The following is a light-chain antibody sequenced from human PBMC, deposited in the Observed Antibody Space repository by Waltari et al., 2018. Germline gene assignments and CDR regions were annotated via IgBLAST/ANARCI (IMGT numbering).Light chain of an antibody. V-gene: IGLV1-44*01. CDR3: ATWDDSLNGV. J-gene: IGLJ3*02. Sequence: QSVLTQLPSASGTPGQRVSISVSGSSANIGSNNVHWYQQLPGTAPKLLIYSNNQRPSWVPDRFAGSKSGTSASLAISGLQSEDEADYYCATWDDSLNGVFGGGTKLTVL. CDR1: SANIGSNN. CDR2: SNN.